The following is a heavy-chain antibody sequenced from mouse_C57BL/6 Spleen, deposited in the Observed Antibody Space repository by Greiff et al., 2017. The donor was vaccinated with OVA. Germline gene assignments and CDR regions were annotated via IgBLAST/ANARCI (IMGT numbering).Heavy chain of an antibody. CDR2: IDPSDSYT. D-gene: IGHD1-1*01. J-gene: IGHJ1*03. CDR1: GYTFTSYW. Sequence: QVQLQQSGAELVMPGASVKLSCKASGYTFTSYWMHWVKQRPGHGLEWIGEIDPSDSYTNYNQKFKGKSTLTVDKSSSTAYMQLSSLTSEDSAVYYCARETTVVEGWYFDVWGTGTTVTVSS. V-gene: IGHV1-69*01. CDR3: ARETTVVEGWYFDV.